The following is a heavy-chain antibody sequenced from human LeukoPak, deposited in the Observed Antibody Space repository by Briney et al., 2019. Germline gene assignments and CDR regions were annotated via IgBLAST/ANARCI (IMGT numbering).Heavy chain of an antibody. CDR3: ARTHFDSLGWFDP. Sequence: PSETLSLTCTVSGGSISSSSYYWGWIRQPPGKGLEWIGNINYSGSTYYNPSAKSRVTLSVDVSKNRFSLDLTSVTAADTALYFCARTHFDSLGWFDPWGQGIQVIVSS. CDR2: INYSGST. J-gene: IGHJ5*02. D-gene: IGHD3-9*01. CDR1: GGSISSSSYY. V-gene: IGHV4-39*07.